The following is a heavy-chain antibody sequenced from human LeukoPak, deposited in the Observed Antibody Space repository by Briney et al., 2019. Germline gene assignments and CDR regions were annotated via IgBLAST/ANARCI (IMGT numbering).Heavy chain of an antibody. D-gene: IGHD3-3*01. Sequence: PSETLSLTCTVSGGSISSHYWSWIRQPPGKGLEWIGYIYYSGSTNYNPSLKSRVTISVDTSKNQFSLKLSSVTAADTAVYYCARGTPYYDFWSGASLYYNYMDVWGKGTTVTVSS. J-gene: IGHJ6*03. CDR3: ARGTPYYDFWSGASLYYNYMDV. CDR1: GGSISSHY. V-gene: IGHV4-59*11. CDR2: IYYSGST.